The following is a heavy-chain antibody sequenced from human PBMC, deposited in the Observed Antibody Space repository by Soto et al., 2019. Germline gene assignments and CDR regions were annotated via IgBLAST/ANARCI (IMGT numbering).Heavy chain of an antibody. CDR1: GFTFGDYK. D-gene: IGHD3-22*01. Sequence: LGLCCAAAGFTFGDYKMNWVRRAQGKGMEWVSYISSSGSTIYYADSVKGRFTISRDNAKNSLYLQMNSLRAEDTAVYYCARAKGHGYIYCYGTGPYYDSSGAYFDYWGQGTLVTVSS. CDR2: ISSSGSTI. CDR3: ARAKGHGYIYCYGTGPYYDSSGAYFDY. J-gene: IGHJ4*02. V-gene: IGHV3-48*03.